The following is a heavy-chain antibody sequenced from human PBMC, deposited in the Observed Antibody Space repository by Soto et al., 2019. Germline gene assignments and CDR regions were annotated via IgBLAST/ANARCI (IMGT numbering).Heavy chain of an antibody. V-gene: IGHV4-30-2*01. CDR1: GGSISSGGYS. CDR2: IYHSGST. Sequence: SETLSLTCAVSGGSISSGGYSWSWIRQPPGKGLEWIGYIYHSGSTYYNPSLKSRVTISVDRSKNQFSLKLSSVTAADTAVYYCARSSHNLDPWGQGTLVTVSS. J-gene: IGHJ5*02. CDR3: ARSSHNLDP.